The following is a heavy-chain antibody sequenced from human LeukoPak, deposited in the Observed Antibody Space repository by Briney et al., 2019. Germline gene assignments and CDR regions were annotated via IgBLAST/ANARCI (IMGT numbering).Heavy chain of an antibody. Sequence: GGSLTLSCAVSGITLSNYGMSWVRQAPGKGLEWVAGISGSGGSTKYADSVKGRFTISRDNPKNTLFLQMNSLRAEDTAVYFCAKRGVVIRVILVGFHKEAYYFDSWGQGALVTVSS. CDR1: GITLSNYG. CDR2: ISGSGGST. CDR3: AKRGVVIRVILVGFHKEAYYFDS. J-gene: IGHJ4*02. D-gene: IGHD3-22*01. V-gene: IGHV3-23*01.